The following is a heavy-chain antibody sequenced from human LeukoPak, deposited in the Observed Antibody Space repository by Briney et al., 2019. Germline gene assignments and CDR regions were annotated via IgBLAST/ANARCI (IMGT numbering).Heavy chain of an antibody. CDR1: GFSLRNYG. CDR2: INYDGSNR. V-gene: IGHV3-33*01. CDR3: ARWGGTRQFYFDY. Sequence: GGSLRLSCAASGFSLRNYGLNWVRQGPGKGLEWLAVINYDGSNRYYADSVKGRFTISKDSSENILYLQMNSLRADDTAMYYCARWGGTRQFYFDYWGQGTLATVSS. J-gene: IGHJ4*02. D-gene: IGHD3-16*01.